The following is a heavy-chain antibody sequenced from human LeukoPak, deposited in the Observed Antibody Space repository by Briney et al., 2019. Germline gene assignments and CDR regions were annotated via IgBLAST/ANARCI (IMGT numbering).Heavy chain of an antibody. CDR2: IDPSDSST. V-gene: IGHV1-46*01. Sequence: GASVKVSCKASGYTLTNSYMHWVRQAPGQGLEWMGMIDPSDSSTNYAQKFQGRVTMTRDTSTSTVYMEPSSLRSEDTAVYYCARDRGENWFDPWGQGTLVTVSS. CDR3: ARDRGENWFDP. J-gene: IGHJ5*02. CDR1: GYTLTNSY.